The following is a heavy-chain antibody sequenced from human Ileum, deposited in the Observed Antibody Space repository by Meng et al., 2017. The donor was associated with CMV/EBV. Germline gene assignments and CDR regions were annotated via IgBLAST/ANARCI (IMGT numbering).Heavy chain of an antibody. J-gene: IGHJ5*02. CDR2: IYSGGST. Sequence: GGSLRLSCAASGFTFSNYWLHWVRQAPGKGLEWVSVIYSGGSTYYADSVKGRFTISRDNSKNTLYLQMNSLRAEDTAVYYCARVATLSTIPWFDPWGQGTLVT. CDR1: GFTFSNYW. D-gene: IGHD3-3*01. CDR3: ARVATLSTIPWFDP. V-gene: IGHV3-53*01.